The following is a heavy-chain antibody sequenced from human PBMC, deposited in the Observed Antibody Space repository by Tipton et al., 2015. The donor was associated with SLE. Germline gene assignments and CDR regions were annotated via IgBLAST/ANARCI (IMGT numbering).Heavy chain of an antibody. J-gene: IGHJ3*02. CDR3: AKGITLGVRAAFDI. D-gene: IGHD1-14*01. CDR1: GFTFSSYG. Sequence: GSLRLSCAASGFTFSSYGMHWVRQAPGKGLEWVAFIRYDGSNKYYADSVKGRFTISRDNSKNTLYLQMNSLRAEDTAVYYCAKGITLGVRAAFDIWGQGTMVTVSS. V-gene: IGHV3-30*02. CDR2: IRYDGSNK.